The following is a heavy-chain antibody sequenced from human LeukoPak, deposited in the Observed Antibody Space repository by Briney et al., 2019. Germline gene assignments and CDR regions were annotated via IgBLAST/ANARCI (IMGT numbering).Heavy chain of an antibody. J-gene: IGHJ4*02. V-gene: IGHV1-2*02. CDR3: ARPIADSSGYYYEDY. CDR1: GYTFTGYY. Sequence: GASVKVSCKASGYTFTGYYMHWVRQAPGQGLEWMGWINPNSGGTNYAQKFQGRVTMTRDTSISTAYMELSSLKASDTAMYYCARPIADSSGYYYEDYWGQGTLVTVST. D-gene: IGHD3-22*01. CDR2: INPNSGGT.